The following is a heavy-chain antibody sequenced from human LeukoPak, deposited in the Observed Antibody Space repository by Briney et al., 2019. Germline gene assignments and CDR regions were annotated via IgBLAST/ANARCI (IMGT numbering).Heavy chain of an antibody. CDR3: ARLYSSGWCFDY. CDR1: GYSLASYW. J-gene: IGHJ4*02. V-gene: IGHV5-51*01. Sequence: GESLKISCKAAGYSLASYWIGWVRQMPGKGLERMGIIYPGDSDTRYSPSFQGQVTISADKSISTAYLQWSSLKASDTAMYYCARLYSSGWCFDYWGQGTLVTVSS. CDR2: IYPGDSDT. D-gene: IGHD6-19*01.